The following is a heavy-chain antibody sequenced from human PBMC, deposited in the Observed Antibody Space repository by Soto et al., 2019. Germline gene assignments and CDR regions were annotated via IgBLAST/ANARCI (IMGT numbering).Heavy chain of an antibody. D-gene: IGHD3-10*01. CDR1: GDSVSSNSAA. CDR2: TYYRSKWYN. Sequence: SQTLSLTCAISGDSVSSNSAAWNWIRQSPSRGLEWLGRTYYRSKWYNDYAVSVKSRITINPDTSKNQFSLQLNSVTPEDTAVYYCARDFLTMVRTYRDYYYYSYMDVGGKGTTVTVSS. J-gene: IGHJ6*03. CDR3: ARDFLTMVRTYRDYYYYSYMDV. V-gene: IGHV6-1*01.